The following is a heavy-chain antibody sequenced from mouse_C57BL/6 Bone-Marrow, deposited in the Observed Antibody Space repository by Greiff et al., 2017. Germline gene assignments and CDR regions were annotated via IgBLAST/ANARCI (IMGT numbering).Heavy chain of an antibody. Sequence: EVQLVESGGGLVKPGGSLSLSCAASGFTFSSYAMSWVRQTPEKRLVWVATISDGGSYTYYPANVKGRFTISRDNAKNKLYLQMSNLKTEDTAMYYCARYSHFDDWGQGTTLTVSS. J-gene: IGHJ2*01. CDR3: ARYSHFDD. CDR2: ISDGGSYT. V-gene: IGHV5-4*01. D-gene: IGHD2-12*01. CDR1: GFTFSSYA.